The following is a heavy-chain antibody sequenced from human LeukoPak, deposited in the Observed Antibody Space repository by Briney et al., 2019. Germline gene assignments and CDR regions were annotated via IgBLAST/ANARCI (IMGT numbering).Heavy chain of an antibody. CDR3: ARQNDFRLDY. J-gene: IGHJ4*02. CDR1: GYTFSSYW. V-gene: IGHV5-51*01. Sequence: RGESLKISCKGSGYTFSSYWIGWVRQLPGKGLEWMGIIYPGDSDNRYSPSLQGQVTISVDTSIGTAYLQWSSLKASDTAIYYCARQNDFRLDYWGQGTLVTVSS. D-gene: IGHD3-3*01. CDR2: IYPGDSDN.